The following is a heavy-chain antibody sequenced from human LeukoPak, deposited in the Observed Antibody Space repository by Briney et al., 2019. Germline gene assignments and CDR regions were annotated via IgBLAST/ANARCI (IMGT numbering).Heavy chain of an antibody. CDR1: GFTFSNRP. CDR2: ISGDGINT. J-gene: IGHJ4*02. D-gene: IGHD1-26*01. CDR3: AREYPNGSLDY. Sequence: GGSLRLSCGASGFTFSNRPMHWVRQAPGKRLESVSAISGDGINTYYANSVRGRFTISGDNSKNTLYLQMGSLRTEDMAVYYCAREYPNGSLDYWGQGTLVTVSS. V-gene: IGHV3-64*01.